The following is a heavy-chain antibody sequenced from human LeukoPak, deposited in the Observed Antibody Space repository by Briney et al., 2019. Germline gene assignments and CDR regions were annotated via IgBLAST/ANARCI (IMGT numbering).Heavy chain of an antibody. V-gene: IGHV1-69*05. CDR1: RGTLSSYA. D-gene: IGHD2-2*01. Sequence: GASVKVSSKASRGTLSSYAISWVRPAPGQGREWMGGIIPIFGTTNYAQKFQGRVTITRDESTSTAYMEMSSLRSEDTAVYYCAREGCSGTSCSSAFDYWGQGTLVTVSS. J-gene: IGHJ4*02. CDR3: AREGCSGTSCSSAFDY. CDR2: IIPIFGTT.